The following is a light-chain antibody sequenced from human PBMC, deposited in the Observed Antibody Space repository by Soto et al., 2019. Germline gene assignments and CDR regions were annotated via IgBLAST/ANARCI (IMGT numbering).Light chain of an antibody. CDR2: KAS. CDR1: QSISSW. CDR3: QHYNNARCT. J-gene: IGKJ2*02. Sequence: DIQMTQSPSTLSASVGDRVTITCRASQSISSWLAWYQPKPGKAPKLLIYKASSLESGVPSRFSGSGSGTEFTLTISSLQADDFATYYCQHYNNARCTFGQGTKLEIK. V-gene: IGKV1-5*03.